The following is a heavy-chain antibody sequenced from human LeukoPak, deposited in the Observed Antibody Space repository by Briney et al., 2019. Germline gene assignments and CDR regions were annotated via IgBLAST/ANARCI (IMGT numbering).Heavy chain of an antibody. CDR1: GFTVSSNY. J-gene: IGHJ6*02. CDR3: AREMRGPYYYGMDV. V-gene: IGHV3-66*01. Sequence: GGSLRLSCAASGFTVSSNYMSWVRQAPGKGLEWVSVIYSGGSTYYADSVKGRFTISRDNSKNTLYLQMNSLRAEDTAVYYCAREMRGPYYYGMDVWGQGTTVTVSS. CDR2: IYSGGST.